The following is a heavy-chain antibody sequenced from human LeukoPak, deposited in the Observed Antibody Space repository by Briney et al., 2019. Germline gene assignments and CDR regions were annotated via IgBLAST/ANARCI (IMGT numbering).Heavy chain of an antibody. CDR1: GFTVSSNY. J-gene: IGHJ4*02. CDR2: IYSDGNT. V-gene: IGHV3-53*01. Sequence: GGSLRLSRAASGFTVSSNYMSWVRQAPGKGLEWVSVIYSDGNTYYADSVKGRFTISRDNSKNMLYLQMNSLRAEDTAVYYCAREATFEGLVDYWGQGTLVTVSS. CDR3: AREATFEGLVDY. D-gene: IGHD3-9*01.